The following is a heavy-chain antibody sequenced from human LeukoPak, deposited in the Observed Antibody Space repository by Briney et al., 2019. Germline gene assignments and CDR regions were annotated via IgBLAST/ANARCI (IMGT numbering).Heavy chain of an antibody. J-gene: IGHJ1*01. V-gene: IGHV3-23*01. CDR1: GFTFSSYA. Sequence: PGGSLRLSCAASGFTFSSYAMSWVRQAPGKGLEWVSGISGSGGARNYADSVKGRFTISRDNSKNTLYLQMNSLRAEDTAVYYCGGVRIQHWGQGTLVTVSS. CDR3: GGVRIQH. CDR2: ISGSGGAR. D-gene: IGHD1-26*01.